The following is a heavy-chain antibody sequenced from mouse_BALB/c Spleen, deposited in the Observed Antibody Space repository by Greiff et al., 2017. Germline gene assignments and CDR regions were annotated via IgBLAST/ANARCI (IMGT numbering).Heavy chain of an antibody. V-gene: IGHV1-69*02. CDR2: IYPSDSYT. J-gene: IGHJ4*01. CDR3: ARSGGYAYAMDY. D-gene: IGHD2-2*01. Sequence: QVQLQQPGAELVRPGASVKLSCKASGYTFTSYWINWVKQRPGQGLEWIGNIYPSDSYTNYNQKFKDKATLTVDKSSSTAYMQLSSPTSEDSAVYYCARSGGYAYAMDYWGQGTSVTVSS. CDR1: GYTFTSYW.